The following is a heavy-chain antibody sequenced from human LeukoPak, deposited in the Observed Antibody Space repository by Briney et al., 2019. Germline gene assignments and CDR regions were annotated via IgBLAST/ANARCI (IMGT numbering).Heavy chain of an antibody. J-gene: IGHJ4*02. D-gene: IGHD5-24*01. V-gene: IGHV3-7*01. CDR1: GFTFKKYW. CDR2: IKEDGSET. Sequence: PGGSLRLSCAASGFTFKKYWMNWVRQVPGKGLECFANIKEDGSETYYADSVKGRFNISRDNPKNLLFLQINTLRVEDTAVYYGARETPRRGETRDGYRWGQGTLVTVSS. CDR3: ARETPRRGETRDGYR.